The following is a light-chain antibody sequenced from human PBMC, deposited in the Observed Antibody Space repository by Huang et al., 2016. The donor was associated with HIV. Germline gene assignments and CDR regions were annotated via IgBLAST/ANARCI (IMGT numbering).Light chain of an antibody. J-gene: IGKJ1*01. CDR2: GAS. V-gene: IGKV1-39*01. CDR3: QQSYSTPWT. CDR1: QTISTY. Sequence: DTQMTQSPSSLSASVGDRFTITCRASQTISTYLNWYQQQPGKAPKLLIYGASSLQSGVPSRFIGSGSGTDFTLTIRSLQREDFATYFCQQSYSTPWTFGQGTKVEIK.